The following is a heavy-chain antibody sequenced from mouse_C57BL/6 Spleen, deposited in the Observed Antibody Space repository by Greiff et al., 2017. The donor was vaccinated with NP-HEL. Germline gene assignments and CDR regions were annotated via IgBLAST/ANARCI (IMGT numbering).Heavy chain of an antibody. CDR2: IWSGGST. Sequence: QVQLQQSGPGLVQPSQSLSITCTVSGFSLTSYGVHWVRQSPGKGLEWLGVIWSGGSTDYNAAFISRLSIRKDNSKSQVFFKMNSLQADDTAIYYCARKGDSVVANYYAMDYWGQGTSVTVSS. CDR1: GFSLTSYG. CDR3: ARKGDSVVANYYAMDY. D-gene: IGHD1-1*01. V-gene: IGHV2-2*01. J-gene: IGHJ4*01.